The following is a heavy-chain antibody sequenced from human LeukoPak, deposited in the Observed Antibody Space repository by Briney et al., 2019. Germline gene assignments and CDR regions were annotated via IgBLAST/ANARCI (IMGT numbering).Heavy chain of an antibody. D-gene: IGHD4-11*01. CDR1: DDSITVYY. Sequence: SETLSLTCTVSDDSITVYYWTWIRQPPGKGLEWIGYVDHTGSTKFNPSLNGRVSISRDTSNNFFSLRLRSVTAADTAVYFCATGRVSSSTWYSTYYYFFYMDFWGKGTTVTVSS. V-gene: IGHV4-59*01. J-gene: IGHJ6*03. CDR2: VDHTGST. CDR3: ATGRVSSSTWYSTYYYFFYMDF.